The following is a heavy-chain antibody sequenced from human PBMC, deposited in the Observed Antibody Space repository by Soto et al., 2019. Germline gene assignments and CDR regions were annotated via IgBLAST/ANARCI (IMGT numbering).Heavy chain of an antibody. CDR1: GGSFSGYY. V-gene: IGHV4-34*01. J-gene: IGHJ4*02. CDR3: ARGAAKEDIVVVPAAPNLDY. Sequence: QVQLQQWGAGLLKPSETLSLTCAVYGGSFSGYYWSWIRQPPGKGLEWIGEINHSGSNKYNPSLKSRVTISVDTSKNQFSLKLSSVTAADTAVYYCARGAAKEDIVVVPAAPNLDYWGQGTLVTVSS. D-gene: IGHD2-2*01. CDR2: INHSGSN.